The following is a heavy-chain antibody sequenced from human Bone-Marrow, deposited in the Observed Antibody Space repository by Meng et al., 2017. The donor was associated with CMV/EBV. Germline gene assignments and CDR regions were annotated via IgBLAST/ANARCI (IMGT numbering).Heavy chain of an antibody. V-gene: IGHV4-61*01. D-gene: IGHD3-3*01. CDR1: GSVSSGSYY. CDR2: IYYSGST. Sequence: GSVSSGSYYWSWIRQPPGKGLEWIGYIYYSGSTNYNPSLKSRVTISVDTSKNQFSLKLSSVTAADTAVYYCARDRNYDFWSGYPLDWGQGTLVTVSS. CDR3: ARDRNYDFWSGYPLD. J-gene: IGHJ4*02.